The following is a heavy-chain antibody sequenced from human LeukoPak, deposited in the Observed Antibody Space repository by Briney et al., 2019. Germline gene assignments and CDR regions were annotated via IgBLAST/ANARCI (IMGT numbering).Heavy chain of an antibody. CDR3: AREGIVGATGDAFDI. CDR1: GYSISSGYY. Sequence: SETLSLTCIVSGYSISSGYYWGWIRQPPGKGLEWIGNIYHSGITYYNLYSPSLKSRVTISVDTSKNQFSLKLSSVTAADTAVYYCAREGIVGATGDAFDIWGQGTMVTVSS. D-gene: IGHD1-26*01. V-gene: IGHV4-38-2*02. CDR2: IYHSGIT. J-gene: IGHJ3*02.